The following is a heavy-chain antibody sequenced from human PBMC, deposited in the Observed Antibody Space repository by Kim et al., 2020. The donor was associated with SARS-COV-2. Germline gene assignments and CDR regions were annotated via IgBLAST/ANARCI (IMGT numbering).Heavy chain of an antibody. J-gene: IGHJ6*03. CDR3: ARAKPYNWNYFYYYYYMDV. V-gene: IGHV4-34*01. Sequence: SETLSLTCAVYGGSFSGHYWNWIRQSPGKGLEWIGEIKHSGSTNYSPSLQSRVTMSLDRPKNQFSLKLRSVTAADTAVYYCARAKPYNWNYFYYYYYMDVWGKGTTVIVSS. CDR1: GGSFSGHY. D-gene: IGHD1-7*01. CDR2: IKHSGST.